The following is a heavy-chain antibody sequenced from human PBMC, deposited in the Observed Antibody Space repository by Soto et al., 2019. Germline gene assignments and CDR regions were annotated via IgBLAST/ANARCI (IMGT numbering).Heavy chain of an antibody. CDR2: ISYSAST. D-gene: IGHD5-12*01. J-gene: IGHJ6*03. Sequence: QVQLQESGPGLVKPSQTLSLTCTVSGGSISSVGYYWSWIRQHAGMGLARIGYISYSASTYYNPSLKSRVTISVDTSKNQFSLKLSSVTAADTAVYYCARRDSGYADYMDVWGKGTTVTVSS. CDR3: ARRDSGYADYMDV. CDR1: GGSISSVGYY. V-gene: IGHV4-31*03.